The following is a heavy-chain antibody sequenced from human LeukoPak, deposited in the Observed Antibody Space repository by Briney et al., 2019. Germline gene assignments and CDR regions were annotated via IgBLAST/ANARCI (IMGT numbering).Heavy chain of an antibody. V-gene: IGHV3-11*01. CDR1: GFTFSDYY. CDR2: ISSSCSTI. D-gene: IGHD3-22*01. J-gene: IGHJ3*02. CDR3: AREVVYDSSGYYSGDAFDI. Sequence: PGGSLRLSCAASGFTFSDYYMSWIRQAPGKGLEWVSYISSSCSTIYYADSVKGRFTISRDNAKNSLYLQMNSLRAEDTAVYYCAREVVYDSSGYYSGDAFDIWGQGTMVTVSS.